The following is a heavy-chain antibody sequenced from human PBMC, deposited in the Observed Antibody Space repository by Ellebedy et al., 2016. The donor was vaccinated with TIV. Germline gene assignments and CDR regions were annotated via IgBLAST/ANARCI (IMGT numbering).Heavy chain of an antibody. CDR3: ARDGNPAPLDYFSMDV. CDR2: TSTYIGTK. J-gene: IGHJ6*02. V-gene: IGHV1-18*01. CDR1: GYTFTDYG. D-gene: IGHD1-26*01. Sequence: AASVKVSCKASGYTFTDYGVSWVRQAPGQGLEWMGWTSTYIGTKNYARKFQGRVTMTTDTTTSTAYMELRSLTADDTAVYYCARDGNPAPLDYFSMDVWGQGTTVTVSS.